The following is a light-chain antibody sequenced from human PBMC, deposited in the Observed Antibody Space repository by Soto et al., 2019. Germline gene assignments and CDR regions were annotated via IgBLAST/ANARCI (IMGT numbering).Light chain of an antibody. CDR3: QQRHMWPIT. Sequence: EVVLTQSPVTLSLSPGERATLSCRASQSFRGLLAWYQQKPGQAPRLLIYDAYNRATGIPPRFSGSGSGTDFTLTISSLGPEDSAVDYCQQRHMWPITFGQGTRLEIK. V-gene: IGKV3-11*01. CDR1: QSFRGL. CDR2: DAY. J-gene: IGKJ5*01.